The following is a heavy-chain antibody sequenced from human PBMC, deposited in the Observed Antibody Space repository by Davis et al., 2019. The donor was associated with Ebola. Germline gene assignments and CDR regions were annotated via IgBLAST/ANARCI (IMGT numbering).Heavy chain of an antibody. Sequence: GGSLRLSCAASGFTFSSYGMFWVRQAPGKGLEWVAVIWYDGSNKYYADSVKGRFTISRDNSKNTLYLQMNSLRAEDTAVYYCARELYYYDSSGYYYVSWFDPWGQGTLVTVSS. D-gene: IGHD3-22*01. V-gene: IGHV3-33*08. CDR3: ARELYYYDSSGYYYVSWFDP. CDR1: GFTFSSYG. CDR2: IWYDGSNK. J-gene: IGHJ5*02.